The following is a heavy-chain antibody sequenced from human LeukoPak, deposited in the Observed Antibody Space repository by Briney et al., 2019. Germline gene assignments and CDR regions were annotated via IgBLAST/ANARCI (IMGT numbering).Heavy chain of an antibody. J-gene: IGHJ6*03. CDR2: TYHSGST. V-gene: IGHV4-34*01. Sequence: SETLSLTCTVSGGSLSNYYWSWIRQSPGKGLEWIGETYHSGSTNYNSSLKSRVTISLDTSKNQFSLKLSSVTAADTAVYYCARGRRIVVVLGATRTHRDYYMDVWGKGTTVTVSS. CDR3: ARGRRIVVVLGATRTHRDYYMDV. CDR1: GGSLSNYY. D-gene: IGHD2-15*01.